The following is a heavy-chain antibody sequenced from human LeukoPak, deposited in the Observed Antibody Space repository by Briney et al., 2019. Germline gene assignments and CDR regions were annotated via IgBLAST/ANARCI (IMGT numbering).Heavy chain of an antibody. CDR2: IYSGGST. CDR1: GFAVSSNY. V-gene: IGHV3-53*05. D-gene: IGHD2-15*01. J-gene: IGHJ5*02. CDR3: ASGYCSGGSCYSGVDWFDP. Sequence: GGSLRLSCAASGFAVSSNYMSWVRQAPGKGLEWVSVIYSGGSTYYADSVKGRFTISRDNSKNTLYLQMNSLRAEDTAVYYCASGYCSGGSCYSGVDWFDPWGQGTLVTVSS.